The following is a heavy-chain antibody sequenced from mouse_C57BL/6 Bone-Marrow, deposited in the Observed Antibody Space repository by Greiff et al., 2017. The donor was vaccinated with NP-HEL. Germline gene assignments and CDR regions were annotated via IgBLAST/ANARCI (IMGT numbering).Heavy chain of an antibody. V-gene: IGHV1-19*01. D-gene: IGHD2-5*01. CDR3: ARGGGSNGYYAMDY. J-gene: IGHJ4*01. CDR1: GYTFTDYY. CDR2: INPYNGGT. Sequence: EVQLQESGPVLVKPGASVKMSCKASGYTFTDYYMNWVKQSHGKSLEWIGVINPYNGGTSYNQKFKGKATLTVDKSSSTAYMGLNSLTSEDSAVYYCARGGGSNGYYAMDYWGQGTSVTVSS.